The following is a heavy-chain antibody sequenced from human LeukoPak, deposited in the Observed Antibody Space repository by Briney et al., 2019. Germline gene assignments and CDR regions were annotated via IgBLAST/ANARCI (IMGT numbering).Heavy chain of an antibody. CDR2: ISTSSSTI. CDR1: GSTFSSYS. CDR3: ARDPKGGFSYGWGAFDI. V-gene: IGHV3-48*01. J-gene: IGHJ3*02. Sequence: PGGSLRLSCAASGSTFSSYSMNWVRQAPGKGLEWVSYISTSSSTIYYAGSVKGRFTISRDNAKNSLYLQMNSLRPEDTTVYYCARDPKGGFSYGWGAFDIWGQGTMVTVSS. D-gene: IGHD5-18*01.